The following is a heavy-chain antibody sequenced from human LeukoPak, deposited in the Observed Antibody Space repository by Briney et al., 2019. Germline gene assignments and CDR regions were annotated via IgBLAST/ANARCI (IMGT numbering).Heavy chain of an antibody. D-gene: IGHD5-18*01. J-gene: IGHJ4*02. CDR3: ARDRRGGYGYAY. CDR2: IRYVGSNK. Sequence: GGSLRLSCAASGFTFSSYGMHWFRQAPGKGPEWVAFIRYVGSNKYYADSVKGRFTISRDNSKNTLYLQMNSLRAEDTAVYYCARDRRGGYGYAYWGQGTLVTVS. CDR1: GFTFSSYG. V-gene: IGHV3-30*02.